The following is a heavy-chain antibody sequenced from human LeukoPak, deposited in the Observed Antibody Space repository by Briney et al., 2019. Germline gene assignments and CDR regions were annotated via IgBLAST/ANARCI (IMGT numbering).Heavy chain of an antibody. Sequence: ASVKVSCKASGGTFSSYAISWVRQAPGQGLEWMGWISAYNGNTNYAQKLQGRVTMTTDTSTSTAYMELRSLRSDDTAVYYCARAAYDSSGYYYPDYWGQGTLVTVSS. CDR3: ARAAYDSSGYYYPDY. V-gene: IGHV1-18*01. CDR1: GGTFSSYA. D-gene: IGHD3-22*01. CDR2: ISAYNGNT. J-gene: IGHJ4*02.